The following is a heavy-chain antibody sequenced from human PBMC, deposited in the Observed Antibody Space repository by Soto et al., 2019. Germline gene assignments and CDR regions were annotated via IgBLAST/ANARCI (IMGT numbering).Heavy chain of an antibody. CDR3: AKDWNSSGDYREADYFDY. CDR1: GFTFSSYA. V-gene: IGHV3-23*01. CDR2: ISGSGGST. J-gene: IGHJ4*02. D-gene: IGHD3-22*01. Sequence: EVQLLESGGGLVQPGGSLRLSCAASGFTFSSYAMSWVRQAPGKGLEWVSAISGSGGSTYYADSVKGRFTISRDNSKNTLYLQMNSLRAEDTAVYYCAKDWNSSGDYREADYFDYWGQGTLVTVSS.